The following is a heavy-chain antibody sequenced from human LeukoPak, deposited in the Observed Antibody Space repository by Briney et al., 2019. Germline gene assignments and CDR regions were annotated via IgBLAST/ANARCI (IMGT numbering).Heavy chain of an antibody. CDR2: IIPIFGTA. J-gene: IGHJ6*02. Sequence: PSVKVSCKASGGTFSSYAISWVRQAPGQGLAWMGGIIPIFGTANYAQKFQGRVTITADESTSTAYMELSSLRSEDTAVYYCARDSSGYYYLNHYYYGMDVWGQGTTVTVSS. CDR1: GGTFSSYA. CDR3: ARDSSGYYYLNHYYYGMDV. V-gene: IGHV1-69*13. D-gene: IGHD3-22*01.